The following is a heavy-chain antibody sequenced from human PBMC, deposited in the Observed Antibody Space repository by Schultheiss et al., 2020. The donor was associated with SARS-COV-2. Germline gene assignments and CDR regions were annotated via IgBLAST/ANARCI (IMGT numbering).Heavy chain of an antibody. D-gene: IGHD3-22*01. CDR2: IYYSGST. V-gene: IGHV4-31*03. CDR1: GVSISSGGYY. J-gene: IGHJ4*02. Sequence: SETLSLTCSVSGVSISSGGYYWAWIRQHPGKGLELIGHIYYSGSTYYNPSLKSRVTISVDTSKNQFSLKLSSVTAADTAVYYCARAPYYYDSSGYYYSGYFDYWGQGTLVTVSS. CDR3: ARAPYYYDSSGYYYSGYFDY.